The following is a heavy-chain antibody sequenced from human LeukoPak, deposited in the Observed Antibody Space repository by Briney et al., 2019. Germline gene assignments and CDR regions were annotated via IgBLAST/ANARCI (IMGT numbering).Heavy chain of an antibody. D-gene: IGHD3-10*01. CDR1: GYTFTSYD. J-gene: IGHJ3*02. CDR2: MNPNSGNT. Sequence: ASVKVSCKASGYTFTSYDINWVRQATGQGLEWMGWMNPNSGNTGYAQKFQGRVTMTRNTSISTAYTELSSLRSEDTAVYYCARGTVTMVRGVMAVSFDIWGQGTMVTVSS. V-gene: IGHV1-8*01. CDR3: ARGTVTMVRGVMAVSFDI.